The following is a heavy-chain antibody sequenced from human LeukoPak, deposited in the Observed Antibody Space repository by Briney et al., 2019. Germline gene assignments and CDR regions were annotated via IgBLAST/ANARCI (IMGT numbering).Heavy chain of an antibody. Sequence: GGSLRLSCAASGFTFSSYWMSWVRQAPGKGLEWVANIKQDGSEKYYVDSVKGRFTISRDNAKNSLYLQMNSLRAEDTAVYYGAREVRGGSGGEWYLSHTYYYYMDVWGKGTTVTVSS. CDR2: IKQDGSEK. D-gene: IGHD3-10*01. CDR1: GFTFSSYW. V-gene: IGHV3-7*01. CDR3: AREVRGGSGGEWYLSHTYYYYMDV. J-gene: IGHJ6*03.